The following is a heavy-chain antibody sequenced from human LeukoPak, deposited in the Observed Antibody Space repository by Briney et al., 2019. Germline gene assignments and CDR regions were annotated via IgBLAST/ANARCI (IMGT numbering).Heavy chain of an antibody. CDR2: ISAYNGNT. D-gene: IGHD3-10*01. CDR3: ARDYGRITMVRGVSGY. J-gene: IGHJ4*02. Sequence: ASVKVSCKAPGYTFTSYGISWVRQAPGQGLEWMGWISAYNGNTNYAQKLQGRVTMTTDTSTSTAYMELRSLRSDDTAVYYCARDYGRITMVRGVSGYWGQGTLVTVSS. CDR1: GYTFTSYG. V-gene: IGHV1-18*01.